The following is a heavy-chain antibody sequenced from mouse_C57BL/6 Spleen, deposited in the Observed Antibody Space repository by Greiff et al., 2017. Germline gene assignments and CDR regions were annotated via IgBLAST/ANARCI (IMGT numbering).Heavy chain of an antibody. D-gene: IGHD1-1*01. J-gene: IGHJ2*01. Sequence: EVKVEESGGGLVKPGGSLKLSCAASGFTFSSYAMSWVRQTPEKRLEWVATISDGGSYTYYPDNVKGRFTISRDNAKKNLYLQMSHLKSEDTAMYYCARDGYYYGSSYYFDYCGQGTTLTVSS. CDR1: GFTFSSYA. V-gene: IGHV5-4*01. CDR3: ARDGYYYGSSYYFDY. CDR2: ISDGGSYT.